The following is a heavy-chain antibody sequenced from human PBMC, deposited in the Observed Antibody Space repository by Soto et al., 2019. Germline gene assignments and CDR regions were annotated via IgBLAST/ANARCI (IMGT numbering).Heavy chain of an antibody. J-gene: IGHJ4*02. CDR3: ARAAQSDSSGYYDDFDY. D-gene: IGHD3-22*01. CDR2: INSDGSST. Sequence: VGSLRLSCAASGFTFSSYWMHWVRQAPGKGLVWVSRINSDGSSTSYADSVKGRFTISRDNAKNTLYLQMNSLRAEDTAVYYCARAAQSDSSGYYDDFDYWGQGTLVTVSS. CDR1: GFTFSSYW. V-gene: IGHV3-74*01.